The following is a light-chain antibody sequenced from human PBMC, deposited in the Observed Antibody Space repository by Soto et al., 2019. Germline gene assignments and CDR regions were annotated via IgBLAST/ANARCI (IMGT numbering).Light chain of an antibody. CDR1: QDISHY. V-gene: IGKV1-27*01. Sequence: DIQMTQSPSSLSASVGDRITVTCRASQDISHYLAWYQQKPGKVPRLLIHAASTLQSGVPSRFSGSGSGTDFTLTISSLQPEDVATYYCQKYDTAPWTFGQGTKVEIK. CDR3: QKYDTAPWT. J-gene: IGKJ1*01. CDR2: AAS.